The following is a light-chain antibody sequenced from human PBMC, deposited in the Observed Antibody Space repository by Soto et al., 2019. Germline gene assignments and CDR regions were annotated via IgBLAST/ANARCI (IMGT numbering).Light chain of an antibody. CDR2: EGS. Sequence: QSALTHPASVSGSPGQSITISCTGTSSDVGSYNLVSWYQQHPGKAPKLMIYEGSKRPSGVSNRFSGSKSGNTASLTISGLQAEDEADYYCCSYAGSSIDAVFGGGTKLTVL. J-gene: IGLJ2*01. V-gene: IGLV2-23*01. CDR3: CSYAGSSIDAV. CDR1: SSDVGSYNL.